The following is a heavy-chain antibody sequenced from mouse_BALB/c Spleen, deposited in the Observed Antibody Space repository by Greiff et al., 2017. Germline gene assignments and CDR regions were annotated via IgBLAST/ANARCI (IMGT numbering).Heavy chain of an antibody. J-gene: IGHJ4*01. CDR3: ARKAREYDGGHYYAMDY. D-gene: IGHD2-12*01. CDR2: ISYSGST. V-gene: IGHV3-2*02. Sequence: EVKLVESGPGLVKPSQSLSLTCTVTGFSITSDYASNCIRQFPGNKLVWTGYISYSGSTSYNPSLKSRIPITRDTSKNQFFLQLNSVTTEDTATYYCARKAREYDGGHYYAMDYWGEGTSVTVSS. CDR1: GFSITSDYA.